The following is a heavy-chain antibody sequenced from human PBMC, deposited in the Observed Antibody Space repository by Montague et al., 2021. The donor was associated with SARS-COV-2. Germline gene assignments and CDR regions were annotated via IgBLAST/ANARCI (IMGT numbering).Heavy chain of an antibody. CDR1: GFTFSSYS. D-gene: IGHD3-10*01. V-gene: IGHV3-21*01. CDR3: ARPSRDSGAWYGMDV. Sequence: SLRLSCAASGFTFSSYSINWVRQAPGKGLEWVSSISKIIVYFYYPASLKARFTISRDNAKNSLYLQMNSLRAEDTAVYYCARPSRDSGAWYGMDVWGQGTTVTVSS. CDR2: ISKIIVYF. J-gene: IGHJ6*02.